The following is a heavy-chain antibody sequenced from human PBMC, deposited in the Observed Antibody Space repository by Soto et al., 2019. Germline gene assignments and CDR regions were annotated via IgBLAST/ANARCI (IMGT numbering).Heavy chain of an antibody. CDR3: ARNGYCSSTSCLFDY. J-gene: IGHJ4*02. CDR1: GYTFTSYG. D-gene: IGHD2-2*01. CDR2: IILYNGNT. Sequence: QVQLVQSGAEVKKPGASVKVSCKASGYTFTSYGISWVRQAPGQGLEWMGWIILYNGNTNYAQKLQGRVTMTTDTSTSTAYMERRSLRSDDTAVYYCARNGYCSSTSCLFDYWGQGTLVTVSS. V-gene: IGHV1-18*01.